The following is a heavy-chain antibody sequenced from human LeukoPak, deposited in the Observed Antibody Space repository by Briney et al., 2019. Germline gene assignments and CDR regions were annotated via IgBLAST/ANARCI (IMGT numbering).Heavy chain of an antibody. CDR2: ISGSGGTT. V-gene: IGHV3-23*01. Sequence: GGSLRLSCAASGFTFSSYAMSWVRQAPGKGLEWVSAISGSGGTTYYADSVKGRFTISRDSSKNTLYLQMNSLRAEDTAVYYCAKDAVVTVWAFDIWGQGTMVTVSS. D-gene: IGHD2-21*02. J-gene: IGHJ3*02. CDR1: GFTFSSYA. CDR3: AKDAVVTVWAFDI.